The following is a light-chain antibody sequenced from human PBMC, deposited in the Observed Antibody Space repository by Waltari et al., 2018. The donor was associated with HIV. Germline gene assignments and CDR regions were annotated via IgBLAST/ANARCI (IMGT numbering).Light chain of an antibody. CDR2: EVS. CDR1: SSDVGGYKY. Sequence: QSALTQPPSASGSPGQSVTISCTGTSSDVGGYKYVSWYQQHPGKAPKLMIYEVSKRPSGVPDRFFGSKSGNTASLTVSGLQAEDEADYYCSSYAGSNNYVFGTGTKVTVL. CDR3: SSYAGSNNYV. J-gene: IGLJ1*01. V-gene: IGLV2-8*01.